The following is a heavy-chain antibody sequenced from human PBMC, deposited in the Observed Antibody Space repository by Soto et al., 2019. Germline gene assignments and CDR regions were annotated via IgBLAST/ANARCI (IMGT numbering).Heavy chain of an antibody. CDR2: IYYSGST. D-gene: IGHD6-19*01. CDR3: ARGLAVAGTVDY. CDR1: RYSISSYY. V-gene: IGHV4-59*01. Sequence: KTSETLSLTCDVSRYSISSYYWSWIRQPPGKGLEWIGYIYYSGSTNYNPSLKSRVTISVDTSKNQFSLKLSSVTAADTAVYYCARGLAVAGTVDYWGQGTLVTVSS. J-gene: IGHJ4*02.